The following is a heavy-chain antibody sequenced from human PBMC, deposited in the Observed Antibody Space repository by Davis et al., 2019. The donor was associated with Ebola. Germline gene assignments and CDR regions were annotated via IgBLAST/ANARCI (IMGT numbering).Heavy chain of an antibody. Sequence: GESLKISCAASGFNFKDYVMSWVRQAPGKGLEWVSGIRAGGGTTYYADSVKGRFTISRDNSKNTLYLQMNSLRAEDTAVYYCAKAGYNWNPGAFDIWGQGTMVTVSS. CDR3: AKAGYNWNPGAFDI. CDR2: IRAGGGTT. J-gene: IGHJ3*02. D-gene: IGHD1-20*01. V-gene: IGHV3-23*01. CDR1: GFNFKDYV.